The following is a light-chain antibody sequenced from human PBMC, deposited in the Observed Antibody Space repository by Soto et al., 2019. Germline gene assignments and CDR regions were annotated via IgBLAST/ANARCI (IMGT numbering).Light chain of an antibody. CDR1: QSVGSN. J-gene: IGKJ2*01. V-gene: IGKV3D-15*01. Sequence: ELVMTQSPVTLSVSPGERVALSCRASQSVGSNFAWYQQRPGQAPRVLIYDASTRATGIPARFSGSGSATEFTLTISSLQSEDFAVYYCQKYNNWPYTFGQGTKLEIK. CDR3: QKYNNWPYT. CDR2: DAS.